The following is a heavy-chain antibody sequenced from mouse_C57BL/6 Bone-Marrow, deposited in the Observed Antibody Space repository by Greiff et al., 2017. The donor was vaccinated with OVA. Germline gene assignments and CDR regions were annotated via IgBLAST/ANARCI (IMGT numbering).Heavy chain of an antibody. V-gene: IGHV1-54*01. CDR1: GYAFTNYL. CDR3: ASDYDGGFDY. CDR2: INPGSGGT. D-gene: IGHD2-4*01. J-gene: IGHJ2*01. Sequence: QVQLQQSGAELVRPGTSVKVSCKASGYAFTNYLIEWVKQRPGQGLEWIGVINPGSGGTNYNEKFKGKATLTADKSSSTAYMQLSSLTSEDSAVCFCASDYDGGFDYWGQGTTLTVSS.